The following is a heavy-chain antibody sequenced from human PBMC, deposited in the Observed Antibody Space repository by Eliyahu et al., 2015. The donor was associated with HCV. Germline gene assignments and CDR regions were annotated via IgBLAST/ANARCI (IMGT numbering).Heavy chain of an antibody. J-gene: IGHJ4*02. CDR3: ARTGCSSTSCYANDY. V-gene: IGHV3-48*01. D-gene: IGHD2-2*01. Sequence: EVQLVESGGGLVQPGGSLRLSCAASGFTFSSHSMNWGPPGPREGVGGVSYMSSSSSTIYYADSVKGRFTISRDNAKNSLYLQMNSLRAEDTAVYYCARTGCSSTSCYANDYWGRGTLVTVSS. CDR1: GFTFSSHS. CDR2: MSSSSSTI.